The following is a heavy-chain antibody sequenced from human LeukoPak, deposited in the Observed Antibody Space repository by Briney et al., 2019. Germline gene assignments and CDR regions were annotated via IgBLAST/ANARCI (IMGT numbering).Heavy chain of an antibody. CDR2: TYTSGST. CDR1: RGSISSGSYY. D-gene: IGHD2-2*01. J-gene: IGHJ6*03. CDR3: ARDPVYCSSTSCSYYYYYYYIDV. V-gene: IGHV4-61*02. Sequence: SETLSLTCSVFRGSISSGSYYWSWIRQPAGKGLEWIGRTYTSGSTNYNPSLKSRVTISVDTSKNQFSLKLSSVTAADTAVYDCARDPVYCSSTSCSYYYYYYYIDVWGIGTTVTVSS.